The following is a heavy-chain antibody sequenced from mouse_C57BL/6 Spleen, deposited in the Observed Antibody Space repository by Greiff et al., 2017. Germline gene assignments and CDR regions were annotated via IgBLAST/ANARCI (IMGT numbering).Heavy chain of an antibody. D-gene: IGHD4-1*01. CDR2: ISGGGGNT. J-gene: IGHJ2*01. V-gene: IGHV5-9*01. CDR3: ERQLGLDY. Sequence: EVQLVESGGGLVKPGGSLKLSCAASGFTFSSYTMCWVRQTPEKRLEWVATISGGGGNTYYPDSVKGRFTISRNNAKNTLYLQMSRLRSEDTALYECERQLGLDYWGQGTTLTVSS. CDR1: GFTFSSYT.